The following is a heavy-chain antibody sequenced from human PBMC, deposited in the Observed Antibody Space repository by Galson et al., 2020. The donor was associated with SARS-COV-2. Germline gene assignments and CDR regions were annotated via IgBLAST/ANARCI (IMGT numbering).Heavy chain of an antibody. Sequence: GGSLRLSCPASGFTFSSYDMHWVRQATGKGLEWVSAIGTAGDTYYPGSVKGRFTISRENAKNSLYLQMNSLRAGDTAVYYCARGDQKVIAAAGTHYYYYMDVWGKGTTVTVSS. CDR3: ARGDQKVIAAAGTHYYYYMDV. CDR1: GFTFSSYD. D-gene: IGHD6-13*01. CDR2: IGTAGDT. J-gene: IGHJ6*03. V-gene: IGHV3-13*01.